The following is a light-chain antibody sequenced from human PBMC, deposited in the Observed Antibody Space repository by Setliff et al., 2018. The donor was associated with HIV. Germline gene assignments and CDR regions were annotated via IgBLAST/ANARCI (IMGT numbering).Light chain of an antibody. CDR2: GSS. CDR3: QQYGRSPPT. CDR1: ESVRNNY. V-gene: IGKV3-20*01. Sequence: TLSLSPGDGATLSCRASESVRNNYLAWYQQKPGQAPRLHIFGSSRRATGISDRFSGSGSGTDFTLSISRLEPEDSAVYHCQQYGRSPPTFGQGTKVDIK. J-gene: IGKJ1*01.